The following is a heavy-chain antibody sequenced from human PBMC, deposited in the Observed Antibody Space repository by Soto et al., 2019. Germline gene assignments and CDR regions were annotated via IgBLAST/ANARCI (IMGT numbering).Heavy chain of an antibody. Sequence: QVRLVESGGGVVRPGRSLRPSCTASGFSLSSYAMYWFRQPPGKGLGWLAVISHDGINKHYADSVKGRVTVSRDNSNHSLDLQLNSLRGEDTAMYYCARDMYSSDYFVKWFEPWGQGTLVTVSS. CDR2: ISHDGINK. CDR3: ARDMYSSDYFVKWFEP. CDR1: GFSLSSYA. J-gene: IGHJ5*02. V-gene: IGHV3-30*04. D-gene: IGHD6-19*01.